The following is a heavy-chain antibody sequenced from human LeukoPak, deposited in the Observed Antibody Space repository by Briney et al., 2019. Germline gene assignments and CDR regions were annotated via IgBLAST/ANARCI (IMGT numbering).Heavy chain of an antibody. J-gene: IGHJ4*02. D-gene: IGHD4-11*01. Sequence: GASVKVSCKASGYTFTSYGISWVRQAPGQGLEWMGWISAYNGNTNYAQKLQGRVTMTTDTSTSTAYMELRSLRSDDTAVYYCARDIVGSATVTTNIQPCDYWGQGTLVTVSS. V-gene: IGHV1-18*01. CDR2: ISAYNGNT. CDR1: GYTFTSYG. CDR3: ARDIVGSATVTTNIQPCDY.